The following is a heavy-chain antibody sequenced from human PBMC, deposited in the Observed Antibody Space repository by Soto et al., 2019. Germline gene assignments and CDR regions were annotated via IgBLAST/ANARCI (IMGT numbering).Heavy chain of an antibody. CDR1: GVTFSSYA. D-gene: IGHD3-3*01. Sequence: PGGSLRLSCAASGVTFSSYAMSGVRQAPGKGLEWVSAISGSGGSTYYADSVKGRFTISRDNSKNTLYLQMNSLRAEDTAVYYCHSYDFWSGYYFLGAFDIWGQGTMVTVS. J-gene: IGHJ3*02. V-gene: IGHV3-23*01. CDR3: HSYDFWSGYYFLGAFDI. CDR2: ISGSGGST.